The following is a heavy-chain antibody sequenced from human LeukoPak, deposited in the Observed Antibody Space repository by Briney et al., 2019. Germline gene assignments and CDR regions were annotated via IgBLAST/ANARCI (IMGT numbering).Heavy chain of an antibody. CDR1: GGSISSYY. V-gene: IGHV4-59*01. D-gene: IGHD3-22*01. CDR2: IHYSGST. Sequence: SETLSLTCTVSGGSISSYYWSWIRQPPGKGLEWIGYIHYSGSTNYNPSLKSRVTISVDTSKNQFSLKLSSATAADTAVYYCARVRDRSGYFYDFDYWGQGTLVTVSS. J-gene: IGHJ4*02. CDR3: ARVRDRSGYFYDFDY.